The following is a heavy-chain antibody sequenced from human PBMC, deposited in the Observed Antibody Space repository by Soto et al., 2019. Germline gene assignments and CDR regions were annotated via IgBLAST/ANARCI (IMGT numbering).Heavy chain of an antibody. J-gene: IGHJ4*02. CDR1: GGSISSGGYY. V-gene: IGHV4-31*03. CDR2: IYYSGST. D-gene: IGHD2-15*01. Sequence: SETLSLTCTVSGGSISSGGYYWSWIRQHPGKGLEWIGYIYYSGSTYYNPSLKSRVTISVDTSKNQFSLKLSSVTAADTAVYYCARGPYCSGGSCYSSGGIDYWGQGTLVTVSS. CDR3: ARGPYCSGGSCYSSGGIDY.